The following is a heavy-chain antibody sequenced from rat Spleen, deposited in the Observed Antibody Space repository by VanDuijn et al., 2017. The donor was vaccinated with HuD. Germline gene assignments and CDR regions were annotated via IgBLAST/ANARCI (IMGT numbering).Heavy chain of an antibody. CDR3: ARPRGTMMVVMDFDY. J-gene: IGHJ2*01. Sequence: EVQLVESGGDLVQPGRSLKLSCAASGFTFSDYNMAWVRQAPKKGLEWVATISYDGSNTYYRDSVKGRFTIPRDNAKSTLYLQMDSLRSEDTATYYCARPRGTMMVVMDFDYWGQGVMVTVSS. D-gene: IGHD1-12*02. V-gene: IGHV5-7*01. CDR1: GFTFSDYN. CDR2: ISYDGSNT.